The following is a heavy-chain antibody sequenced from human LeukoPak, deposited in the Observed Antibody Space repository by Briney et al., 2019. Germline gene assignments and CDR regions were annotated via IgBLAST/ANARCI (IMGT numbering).Heavy chain of an antibody. Sequence: GESLKISCKGSGYSFTSYWIGWVRQMPGKGLEWMGIIYPGDSDTRYSPSFQGQVTISADKSISTAYLQWSSLKASDTGMYCCARLSLADIVATSDYWGQGTLVTVSS. CDR2: IYPGDSDT. V-gene: IGHV5-51*01. D-gene: IGHD5-12*01. CDR3: ARLSLADIVATSDY. CDR1: GYSFTSYW. J-gene: IGHJ4*02.